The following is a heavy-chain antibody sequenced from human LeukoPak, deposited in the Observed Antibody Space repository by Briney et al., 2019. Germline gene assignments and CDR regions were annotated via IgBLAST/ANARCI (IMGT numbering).Heavy chain of an antibody. V-gene: IGHV4-31*03. CDR3: ARNRDGYNSFDY. Sequence: SQTLSLTCTVSGGSISSGGYYWSWIRQPPGKGLEWIGYIYYSGSSYYNPSLRSRVTISVDTSKNHFSLKLSSVTAADTAVYYCARNRDGYNSFDYWGQGTLVTVSS. CDR2: IYYSGSS. J-gene: IGHJ4*02. CDR1: GGSISSGGYY. D-gene: IGHD5-24*01.